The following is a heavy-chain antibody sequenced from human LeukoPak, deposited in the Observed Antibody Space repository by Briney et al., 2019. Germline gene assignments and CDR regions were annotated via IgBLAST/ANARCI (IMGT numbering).Heavy chain of an antibody. J-gene: IGHJ3*02. CDR1: GFTFSSYG. CDR2: ISYDGSNK. D-gene: IGHD3-22*01. CDR3: AKERLMIMDI. V-gene: IGHV3-30*18. Sequence: GGSLRLSCAASGFTFSSYGMHWVRQAPGKGLEWVAVISYDGSNKYYADSVKGRFTISRDNSKNTLYLQMNSLRAEDTAVYYCAKERLMIMDIWGRGTMVTVSS.